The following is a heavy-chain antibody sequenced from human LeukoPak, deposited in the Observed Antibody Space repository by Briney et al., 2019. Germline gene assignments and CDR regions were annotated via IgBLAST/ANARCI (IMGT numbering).Heavy chain of an antibody. Sequence: ASVKVSCKASGYTFTSYAMHWVRQAPGQRLEWMGWINAGNGNTKYSQKFQGRVTITRDTSASTAYMELSSLRSEDTAVYYCARLARDTQKVEIDYPHWFDPWGQGTLVTVSS. D-gene: IGHD5-12*01. CDR2: INAGNGNT. V-gene: IGHV1-3*01. CDR3: ARLARDTQKVEIDYPHWFDP. CDR1: GYTFTSYA. J-gene: IGHJ5*02.